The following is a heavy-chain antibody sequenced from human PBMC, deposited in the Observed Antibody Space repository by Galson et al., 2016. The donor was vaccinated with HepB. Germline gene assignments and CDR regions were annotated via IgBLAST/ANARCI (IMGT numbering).Heavy chain of an antibody. CDR1: GGSISSHY. D-gene: IGHD2-2*01. CDR2: SSQSGGT. V-gene: IGHV4-59*11. J-gene: IGHJ1*01. Sequence: SETLSLTCTVSGGSISSHYWSWIRQPPGKEPEWIGYSSQSGGTNYNPSLKSRVTVSVDTAKNQVSLNLTSVTTADTAVYYCASGKGLEVESRTTVLGPIYWGQGSQVTVSS. CDR3: ASGKGLEVESRTTVLGPIY.